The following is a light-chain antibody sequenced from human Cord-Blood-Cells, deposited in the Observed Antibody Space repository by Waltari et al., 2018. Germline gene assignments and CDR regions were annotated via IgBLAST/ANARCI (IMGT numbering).Light chain of an antibody. V-gene: IGKV3-20*01. CDR3: QQYGSSPPYT. CDR1: QSVSSSY. CDR2: GAS. Sequence: EIVLTQSPGTLSLSPGERATLSCRASQSVSSSYLAWYQQKPAQAPRVLIYGASSGATGIPDRFSGSGSGTDFALTISRLEPEDVAVYYCQQYGSSPPYTFGQGTKLEIK. J-gene: IGKJ2*01.